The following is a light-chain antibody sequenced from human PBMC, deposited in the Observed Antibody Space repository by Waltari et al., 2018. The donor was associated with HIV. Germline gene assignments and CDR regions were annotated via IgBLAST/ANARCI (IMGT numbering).Light chain of an antibody. V-gene: IGLV3-21*02. CDR3: QVWDSGSAHVV. J-gene: IGLJ2*01. CDR1: NIGSKS. Sequence: SYVLTQPPSVSVAPGQTAGITCGGDNIGSKSVHWYQQKPGQAPVLLIYDGADRPSGIPERFSGSNSENTATLTICRVEAGDEADYYCQVWDSGSAHVVFGGGTNLAVL. CDR2: DGA.